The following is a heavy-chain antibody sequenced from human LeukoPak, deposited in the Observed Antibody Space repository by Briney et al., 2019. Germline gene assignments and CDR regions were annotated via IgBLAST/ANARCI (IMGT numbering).Heavy chain of an antibody. V-gene: IGHV4-34*01. Sequence: SETLSLTCAVYGGSFSGYYWTWIRQPPGKGLEWIGEINHSGSTNYNPSLKSRVTISVDTSKNQFSLKLRSVTAADTAVYYCARETYYYGSGLNWFDPWGQGTLVTVSS. J-gene: IGHJ5*02. CDR1: GGSFSGYY. CDR2: INHSGST. D-gene: IGHD3-10*01. CDR3: ARETYYYGSGLNWFDP.